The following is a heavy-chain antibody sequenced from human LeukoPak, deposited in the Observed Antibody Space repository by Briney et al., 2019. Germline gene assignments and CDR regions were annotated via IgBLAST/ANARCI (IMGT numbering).Heavy chain of an antibody. CDR1: GFTFSSYS. D-gene: IGHD2-2*01. J-gene: IGHJ2*01. Sequence: PGGSLRLSCAASGFTFSSYSMNWVRQAPGKGLEWVSSISSSSSYIYYADSVKGRFTISRDNAKNSLYLQMNSLRAEDTAVYYCARVEYHLLRYFDLWGRGTLVTVSS. V-gene: IGHV3-21*01. CDR2: ISSSSSYI. CDR3: ARVEYHLLRYFDL.